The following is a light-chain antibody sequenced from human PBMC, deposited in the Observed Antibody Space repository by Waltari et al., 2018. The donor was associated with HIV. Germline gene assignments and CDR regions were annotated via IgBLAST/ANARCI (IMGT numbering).Light chain of an antibody. Sequence: QSALTPPASVSGSPGQSITISCTGTSSDVGSYDLVSWYQQHPGKAPKLLIYEVYKRPSGVSNLFSGSKSGNTASLTISGLQAGDEADYYCSSYAGSSALVVFGGGTKVTVL. CDR3: SSYAGSSALVV. CDR2: EVY. V-gene: IGLV2-23*02. J-gene: IGLJ2*01. CDR1: SSDVGSYDL.